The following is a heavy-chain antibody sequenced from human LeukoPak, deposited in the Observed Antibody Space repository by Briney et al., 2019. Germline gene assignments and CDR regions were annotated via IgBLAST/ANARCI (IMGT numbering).Heavy chain of an antibody. CDR2: IIPIFGTA. CDR3: ATASGISYNWNDPYYYYYGMDV. J-gene: IGHJ6*02. V-gene: IGHV1-69*13. Sequence: SVKVSCKASGGTFSSYAISWVRQAPGQGLEWMGGIIPIFGTAKYAQKFQGRVTITADESTSTAYMELSSLRSEDTAVYYCATASGISYNWNDPYYYYYGMDVWGQGTTVTVSS. CDR1: GGTFSSYA. D-gene: IGHD1-1*01.